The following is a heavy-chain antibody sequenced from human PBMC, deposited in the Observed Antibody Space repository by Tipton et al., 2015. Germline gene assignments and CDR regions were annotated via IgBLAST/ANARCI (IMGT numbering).Heavy chain of an antibody. J-gene: IGHJ4*02. CDR2: IRDDGRDT. Sequence: SLRLSCAASGFTFSSHWMHWVRQAPGKGLVWVSRIRDDGRDTTYADSVKGRFTISRDNAKNSLYLQMSSLRAEDTAVYHCARWSGTYPEYYIDYWGQGTVVTVSS. CDR1: GFTFSSHW. CDR3: ARWSGTYPEYYIDY. D-gene: IGHD1-26*01. V-gene: IGHV3-74*03.